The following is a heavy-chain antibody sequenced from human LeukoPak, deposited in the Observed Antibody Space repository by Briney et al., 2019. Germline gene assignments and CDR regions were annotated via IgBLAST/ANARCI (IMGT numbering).Heavy chain of an antibody. CDR3: ARGSRYSGSYDDY. V-gene: IGHV4-30-2*01. Sequence: SQTLSLTCAVSGGSISSGGYSWSWIRQPPGKGLEWIGYIYHSGSTYYNPSLKSRVTISVDRSKNQFSLKLSSVTAADTAVYYCARGSRYSGSYDDYWGQGTLVTVSS. CDR1: GGSISSGGYS. D-gene: IGHD1-26*01. J-gene: IGHJ4*02. CDR2: IYHSGST.